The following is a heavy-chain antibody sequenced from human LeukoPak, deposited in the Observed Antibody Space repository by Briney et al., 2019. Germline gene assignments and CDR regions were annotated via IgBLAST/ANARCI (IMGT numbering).Heavy chain of an antibody. J-gene: IGHJ4*02. V-gene: IGHV4-39*01. CDR1: GGSISSSSYY. CDR3: DSLSGTDY. Sequence: SETLSLTRTVSGGSISSSSYYWGWIRQPPGKGLEWIGSIYYSGSTCYNPSLKSRVTISVDTSKNQFSLKLSSVTAADTAVYYCDSLSGTDYWGQGTLVTVSS. D-gene: IGHD2-2*01. CDR2: IYYSGST.